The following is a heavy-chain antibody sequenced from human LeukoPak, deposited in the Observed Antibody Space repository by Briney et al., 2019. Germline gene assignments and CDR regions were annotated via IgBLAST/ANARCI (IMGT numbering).Heavy chain of an antibody. CDR2: IYYSGST. V-gene: IGHV4-39*01. CDR3: ARAVSVWQQLVEGYFDY. D-gene: IGHD6-13*01. CDR1: GGSISSSSYY. Sequence: SETLSLTCTVSGGSISSSSYYWGWIRHPPGKGLEWIGSIYYSGSTYYNPSLKSRVTISVDTSKNQFSLKLSSVTAADTAVYYCARAVSVWQQLVEGYFDYWGQGTLVTVSS. J-gene: IGHJ4*02.